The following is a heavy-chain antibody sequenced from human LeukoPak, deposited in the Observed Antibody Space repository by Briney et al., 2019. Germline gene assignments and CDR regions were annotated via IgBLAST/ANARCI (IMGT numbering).Heavy chain of an antibody. CDR1: GFTFSNAW. V-gene: IGHV3-15*01. CDR3: TTGEGFNYYDSSGYWRD. CDR2: IKSKTDGGTT. D-gene: IGHD3-22*01. J-gene: IGHJ4*02. Sequence: PGGSLRLSCAASGFTFSNAWMSWVRQAPGKGLEWVGRIKSKTDGGTTDYAAPVKGRFTISSDDSKNTLYLQMNSLKTEDTAVYYCTTGEGFNYYDSSGYWRDWGQGTLVTVSS.